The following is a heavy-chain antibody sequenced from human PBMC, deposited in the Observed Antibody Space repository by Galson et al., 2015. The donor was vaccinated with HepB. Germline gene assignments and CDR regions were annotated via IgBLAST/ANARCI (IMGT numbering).Heavy chain of an antibody. CDR2: IYPGDSDT. Sequence: QSGAEVTKPGESLKISCKGSGYSFTSYWIGWVRQMPGKGLEWMGIIYPGDSDTRYSPSFQGQVTISADKSISTAYLQWSSLKASDTAMYYCARHFADSSGYYAFDIWGQGTMVTVSS. CDR1: GYSFTSYW. CDR3: ARHFADSSGYYAFDI. V-gene: IGHV5-51*01. D-gene: IGHD3-22*01. J-gene: IGHJ3*02.